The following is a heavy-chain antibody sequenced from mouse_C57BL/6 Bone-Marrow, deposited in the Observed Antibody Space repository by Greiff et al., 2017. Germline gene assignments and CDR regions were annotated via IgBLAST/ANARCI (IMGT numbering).Heavy chain of an antibody. D-gene: IGHD2-3*01. CDR3: ARKQDGYAMDY. CDR2: IYPGSGST. CDR1: GYTFTSYW. J-gene: IGHJ4*01. Sequence: QVQLKQPGAELVKPGASVKMSCKASGYTFTSYWITWVKQRPGQGLEWIGDIYPGSGSTNYNEKFKSKATLTVDTSSSTAYMQLSSLTSEDSAVYYCARKQDGYAMDYWGQGTSVTVSS. V-gene: IGHV1-55*01.